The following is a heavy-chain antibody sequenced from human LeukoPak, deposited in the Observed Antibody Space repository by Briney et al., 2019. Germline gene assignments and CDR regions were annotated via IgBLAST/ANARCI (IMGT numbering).Heavy chain of an antibody. Sequence: GGSLRLSCTASGFTFSTYAMGWSRQAPGKGLQWVSGIGSNGVDTYYADSAKGRFTISRDNSKNTVYLQMNSLRAEDTALYYCVKAYTTSGTYSEPWGQGTLVTVSS. CDR3: VKAYTTSGTYSEP. J-gene: IGHJ4*02. CDR2: IGSNGVDT. V-gene: IGHV3-23*01. D-gene: IGHD1-26*01. CDR1: GFTFSTYA.